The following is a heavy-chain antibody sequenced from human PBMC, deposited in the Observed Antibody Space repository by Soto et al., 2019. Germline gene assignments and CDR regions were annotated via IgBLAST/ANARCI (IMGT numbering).Heavy chain of an antibody. V-gene: IGHV3-33*01. CDR2: IWYDGSNK. Sequence: GGSLRLSCAASGFTFSSYGMHWVRQAPGKGLEWVAVIWYDGSNKYYADSVKGRFTISRDNSKNTLYLQMNSLRAEDTAVYYCARGENSGYYYYMDVWGEGTTVTVSS. CDR1: GFTFSSYG. J-gene: IGHJ6*03. D-gene: IGHD1-26*01. CDR3: ARGENSGYYYYMDV.